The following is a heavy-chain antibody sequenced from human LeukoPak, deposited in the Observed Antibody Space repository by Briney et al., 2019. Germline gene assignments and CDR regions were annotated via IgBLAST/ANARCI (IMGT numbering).Heavy chain of an antibody. CDR2: ITSGSGSNV. J-gene: IGHJ4*02. CDR1: GLTFSSHA. D-gene: IGHD6-13*01. CDR3: ARHGSWSFDY. V-gene: IGHV3-23*01. Sequence: GGSLRLSCAASGLTFSSHAMSWVRQAPGKGLEWVSAITSGSGSNVYYTDSLKGRFTISRDNSKNTLYLHMNSLRAEDTAVYYCARHGSWSFDYWGQGTLLTVSA.